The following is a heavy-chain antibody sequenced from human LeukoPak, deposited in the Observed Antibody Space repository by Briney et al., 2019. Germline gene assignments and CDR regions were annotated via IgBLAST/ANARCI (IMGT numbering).Heavy chain of an antibody. CDR2: IYYSGST. D-gene: IGHD1-26*01. V-gene: IGHV4-39*07. CDR3: ARVHSGTVWAFDI. CDR1: GGSISSSSYY. Sequence: SETLSLTCTVSGGSISSSSYYWGWIRQPRGKGLEWIGSIYYSGSTYYNPSLKSRVTISVDTSKNQFSLKLTSVTAADTAVYYCARVHSGTVWAFDIWGQGTMVTVSS. J-gene: IGHJ3*02.